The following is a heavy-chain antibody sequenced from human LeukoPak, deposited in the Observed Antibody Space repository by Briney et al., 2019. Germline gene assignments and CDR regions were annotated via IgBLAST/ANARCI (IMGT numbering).Heavy chain of an antibody. Sequence: PGGSLRLSCAASGFTFSSYAMHWVRQAPGKGLEWVAVISYDGSNKYYADSVKGRFTISRDNSKNTLYLQMNSLRAEDTAVYYCAKDSSVYYFDYWGQGTLVTVSS. J-gene: IGHJ4*02. CDR1: GFTFSSYA. CDR3: AKDSSVYYFDY. V-gene: IGHV3-30*04. CDR2: ISYDGSNK.